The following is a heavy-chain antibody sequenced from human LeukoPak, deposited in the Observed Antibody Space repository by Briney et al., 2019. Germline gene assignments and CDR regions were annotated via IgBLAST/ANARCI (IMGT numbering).Heavy chain of an antibody. CDR1: GFIFNNYI. V-gene: IGHV3-21*01. J-gene: IGHJ5*02. CDR3: ARDSSGPWFDP. CDR2: ITGSGSFV. D-gene: IGHD6-6*01. Sequence: NTGGSLRLSCAVSGFIFNNYIMNWVRQAPGKGLEWVSSITGSGSFVYYADSVKGRFTISRDNAKNSLFLQMNSLRAEDTAVYCCARDSSGPWFDPWGQGTLVTVSS.